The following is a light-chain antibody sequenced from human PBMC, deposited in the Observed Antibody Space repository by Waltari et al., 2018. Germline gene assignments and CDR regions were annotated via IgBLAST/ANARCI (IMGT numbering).Light chain of an antibody. CDR3: NSRDSSGKVL. Sequence: SSELTQHPAVSVALGQTVRITCTGTSPISSYEIWYQQKPGQATVLVMYGHNKRPPGIPDRFSGSSSGDTSSLTITGTQAEDEADYYCNSRDSSGKVLFGGGTKLTVL. J-gene: IGLJ3*02. V-gene: IGLV3-19*01. CDR1: SPISSY. CDR2: GHN.